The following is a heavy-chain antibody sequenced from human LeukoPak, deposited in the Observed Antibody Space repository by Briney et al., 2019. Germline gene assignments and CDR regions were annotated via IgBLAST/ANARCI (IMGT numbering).Heavy chain of an antibody. CDR1: GGSISSGSYY. CDR2: IYTSGST. J-gene: IGHJ5*02. D-gene: IGHD2-2*02. Sequence: SETLSLTCTVSGGSISSGSYYWRWIRQPAGKGLEWIGRIYTSGSTNYNPSLKSRVTISVDTSKNQFSLKLSSVTAADTAVYYCARDGAADCSSTSCYIGGWFDPWGQGTLVTVSS. V-gene: IGHV4-61*02. CDR3: ARDGAADCSSTSCYIGGWFDP.